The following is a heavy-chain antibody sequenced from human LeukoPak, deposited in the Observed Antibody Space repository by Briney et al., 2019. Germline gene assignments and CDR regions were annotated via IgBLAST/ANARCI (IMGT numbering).Heavy chain of an antibody. J-gene: IGHJ6*02. Sequence: PSETLSLTCTVSGGSISSSSYYWGWIRQPPGKGLEWIGSIYYSGSTYYNPSLKSRVTISVDTSKNQFSLKLSSVTAADTAVYYCARHERFGYLGMDVWGQGTTVTVSS. CDR3: ARHERFGYLGMDV. V-gene: IGHV4-39*01. CDR1: GGSISSSSYY. D-gene: IGHD3-10*01. CDR2: IYYSGST.